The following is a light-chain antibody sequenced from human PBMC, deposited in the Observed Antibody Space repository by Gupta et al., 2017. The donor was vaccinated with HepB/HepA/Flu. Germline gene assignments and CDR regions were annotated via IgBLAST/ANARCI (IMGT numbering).Light chain of an antibody. V-gene: IGLV2-11*01. Sequence: QSALTQPPSVSGSPGQSVTISCTGTSSDVGGHNYVSWYQQHPGKPLKLIIHALSMRPAGAPGRFSASKSGNTASLTISGLEAEDDAYYYYSAYAGRYMYVFGTGTKLTVL. CDR3: SAYAGRYMYV. J-gene: IGLJ1*01. CDR1: SSDVGGHNY. CDR2: ALS.